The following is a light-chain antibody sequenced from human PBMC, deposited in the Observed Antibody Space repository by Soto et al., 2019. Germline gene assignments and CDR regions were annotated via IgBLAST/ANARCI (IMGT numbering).Light chain of an antibody. Sequence: SYELTQPPSVSVSPGQTATISCSGDDLRNKYACWYQQKPGQSPVLVIFLNTKRPSGIPERFSGSSSGNTATLTISGTQPMDEADYYCCSYAGSFVYVFGIGTKLTVL. CDR1: DLRNKY. CDR3: CSYAGSFVYV. J-gene: IGLJ1*01. V-gene: IGLV3-1*01. CDR2: LNT.